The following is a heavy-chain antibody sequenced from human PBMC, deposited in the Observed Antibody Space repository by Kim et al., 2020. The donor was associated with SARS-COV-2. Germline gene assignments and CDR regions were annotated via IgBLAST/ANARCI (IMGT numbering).Heavy chain of an antibody. D-gene: IGHD3-10*01. Sequence: ASVKVSCKASGYTFTSYYMHWVRQAPGQGLEWMGIINPSGGSTSYAQKFQGRVTMTRDTSTSTVYMELSSLRSEDTAVYYCARGRGVVRGVIPDAFDIWGQGTMVTVSS. J-gene: IGHJ3*02. V-gene: IGHV1-46*01. CDR1: GYTFTSYY. CDR3: ARGRGVVRGVIPDAFDI. CDR2: INPSGGST.